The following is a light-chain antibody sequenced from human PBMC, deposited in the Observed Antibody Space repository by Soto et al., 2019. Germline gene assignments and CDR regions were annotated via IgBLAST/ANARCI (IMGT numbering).Light chain of an antibody. CDR2: WAS. CDR1: QSVLYSSNNKNY. J-gene: IGKJ1*01. CDR3: QQYYSTPQWT. V-gene: IGKV4-1*01. Sequence: DIVMTQSPDSLAVSLIERATINCKSSQSVLYSSNNKNYLAWYQQKPGQPPKLLIYWASTRESGVPDRFSGSGSGTDFTLTISSLQAEDVAVYYCQQYYSTPQWTFGQGTKVEIK.